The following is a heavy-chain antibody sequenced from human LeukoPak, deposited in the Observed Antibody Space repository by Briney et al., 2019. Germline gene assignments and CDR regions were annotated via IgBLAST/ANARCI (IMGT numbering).Heavy chain of an antibody. CDR2: LKSKTDGGTT. D-gene: IGHD2-2*01. CDR1: GVTFSNAW. V-gene: IGHV3-15*01. J-gene: IGHJ5*02. Sequence: GGSLRLSCAASGVTFSNAWMSGVPQAPGRGRECGGHLKSKTDGGTTDYAAPVKGRFTNSRDESKNTQYMQLSSLKTEDTAVYYCTTSPRSGWSSTSCLGNLFDPWGQGTLVTVSS. CDR3: TTSPRSGWSSTSCLGNLFDP.